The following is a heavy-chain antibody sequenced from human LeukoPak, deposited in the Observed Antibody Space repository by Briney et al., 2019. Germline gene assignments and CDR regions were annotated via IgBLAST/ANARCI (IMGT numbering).Heavy chain of an antibody. J-gene: IGHJ2*01. CDR1: GYTLTELS. V-gene: IGHV1-24*01. D-gene: IGHD6-19*01. Sequence: ASVKVSCKVSGYTLTELSMHWVRQAPGKGLEWMGGFDAEDGETIYAQKFRGRVTMTEDTSTDTAYMELSSLRSEDTAVYYCATAFSIAVAAVQNWYFDLWGRGTLVTVSS. CDR2: FDAEDGET. CDR3: ATAFSIAVAAVQNWYFDL.